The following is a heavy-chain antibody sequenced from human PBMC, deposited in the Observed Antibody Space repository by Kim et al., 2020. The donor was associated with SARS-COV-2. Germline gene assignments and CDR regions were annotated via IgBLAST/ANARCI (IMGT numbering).Heavy chain of an antibody. V-gene: IGHV1-46*01. CDR2: INPSGDGT. Sequence: ASVTVSCKASGYTFTNSYMHWVRQAPGQGLEWMGIINPSGDGTSYAQKFQGRVTITRDSSTSTMYMYLSSLSSDDTAVYYCARGAILEDWGQGTLVIVSS. CDR1: GYTFTNSY. D-gene: IGHD3-3*01. CDR3: ARGAILED. J-gene: IGHJ4*02.